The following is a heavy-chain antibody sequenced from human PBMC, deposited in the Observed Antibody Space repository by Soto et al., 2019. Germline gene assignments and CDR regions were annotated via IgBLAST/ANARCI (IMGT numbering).Heavy chain of an antibody. Sequence: ASVKVSCEASGYTFTSYGISWVRQAPGQGLEWMGWISAYNGNTNYAQKLQGRVTMTTDTSTSTAYMELRSLRSDDTAVYYCARDRYYYDSSGYYPYWGQGTLVTVSS. CDR1: GYTFTSYG. D-gene: IGHD3-22*01. CDR2: ISAYNGNT. V-gene: IGHV1-18*04. CDR3: ARDRYYYDSSGYYPY. J-gene: IGHJ4*02.